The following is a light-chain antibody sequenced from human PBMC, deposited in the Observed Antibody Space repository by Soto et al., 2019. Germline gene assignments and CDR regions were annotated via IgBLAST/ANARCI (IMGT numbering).Light chain of an antibody. V-gene: IGKV3-15*01. J-gene: IGKJ1*01. CDR3: QQYDNWLGT. CDR2: GAS. Sequence: EIVMTQSPATLSVSPGERATLSCRASQSVGSNLAWYQHNPGQAPRLLIYGASSRATGIPVRFSGGGSGTEFTLTISSLQSEDFAVYYCQQYDNWLGTFGQGTKVEIK. CDR1: QSVGSN.